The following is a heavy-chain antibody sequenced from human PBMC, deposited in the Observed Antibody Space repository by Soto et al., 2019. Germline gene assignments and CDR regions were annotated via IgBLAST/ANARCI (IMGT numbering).Heavy chain of an antibody. J-gene: IGHJ3*02. CDR1: VFTFSSYA. CDR3: AKVPTGEMATVFQAFDI. Sequence: PGGSLRLACASSVFTFSSYAMSWVRQAPGKGLEWVSSISYSGGSTYYADSVEGRFTISRDNSKSTLYLQMNSLRAEDTAVYYCAKVPTGEMATVFQAFDIWGQGTMVTVSS. D-gene: IGHD4-4*01. V-gene: IGHV3-23*01. CDR2: ISYSGGST.